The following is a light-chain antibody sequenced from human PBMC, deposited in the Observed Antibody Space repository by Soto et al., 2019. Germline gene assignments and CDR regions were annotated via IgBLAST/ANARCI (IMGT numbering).Light chain of an antibody. V-gene: IGKV4-1*01. CDR2: WAS. J-gene: IGKJ1*01. CDR1: QSVLYSSNDRSY. Sequence: EIVMTQSPDSLAVSLGERATIKCKSSQSVLYSSNDRSYLAWFQQKPGQPPKALIYWASSRESGVPDRFSGSGSGADFTLSFSSLQAEDVAVYYCQEYFTTPWTVGQGTKVEI. CDR3: QEYFTTPWT.